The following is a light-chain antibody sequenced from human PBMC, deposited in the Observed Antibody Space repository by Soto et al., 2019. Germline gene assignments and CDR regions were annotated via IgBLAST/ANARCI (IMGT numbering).Light chain of an antibody. CDR3: QQYNSYWT. V-gene: IGKV1-39*01. J-gene: IGKJ1*01. CDR1: QIISSY. Sequence: DIQMTQSPSSLSASVGDRVTITCRASQIISSYLNWYQQKPGKAPKLLIYAASSLQSGVPSRFSGSGSGTEFTLTISSLQPEDFATYYCQQYNSYWTFGQGTKVDIK. CDR2: AAS.